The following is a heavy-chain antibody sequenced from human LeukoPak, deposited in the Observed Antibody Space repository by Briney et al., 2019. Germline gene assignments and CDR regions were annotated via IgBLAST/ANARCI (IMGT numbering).Heavy chain of an antibody. CDR3: AREGTAMVSFDY. D-gene: IGHD5-18*01. Sequence: GGSLRLSCAASGFTFSSYEMNWVRQAPGKGLEWVSYISSGGNTIYYADSVKGRFTISRDNAKNSLYLQMDSLRAEDTAVYYCAREGTAMVSFDYWGQGTLVTVSS. CDR1: GFTFSSYE. CDR2: ISSGGNTI. V-gene: IGHV3-48*03. J-gene: IGHJ4*02.